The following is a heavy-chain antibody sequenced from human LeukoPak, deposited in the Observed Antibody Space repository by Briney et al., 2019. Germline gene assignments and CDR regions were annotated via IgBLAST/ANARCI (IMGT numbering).Heavy chain of an antibody. V-gene: IGHV1-69*13. J-gene: IGHJ4*02. Sequence: GASVKVSCKASGGTFSSYAISWVRQDPGQGLEWMGGIIPIFGTANYAQKFQGRVTITADESTSTAYMELSSLRSEDTAVYYCARDASGYYGSGSVWVYWGQGTLVTVSS. CDR3: ARDASGYYGSGSVWVY. CDR2: IIPIFGTA. CDR1: GGTFSSYA. D-gene: IGHD3-10*01.